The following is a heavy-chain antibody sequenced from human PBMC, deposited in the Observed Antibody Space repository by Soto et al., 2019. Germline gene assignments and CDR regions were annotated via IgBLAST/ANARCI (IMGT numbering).Heavy chain of an antibody. CDR3: AKDLTLGYGDYGDSRAEYFEH. V-gene: IGHV3-23*01. J-gene: IGHJ1*01. D-gene: IGHD4-17*01. Sequence: EVQLLESGGGLVQPGGSLRLSCAASGFTFSGYAMSWVRQAPGTGLEWVSAISGSGGSTYYADSVKGRFTISRDNAKNTQELERNSLRAEETDGYYCAKDLTLGYGDYGDSRAEYFEHWGQGTLGPVCS. CDR1: GFTFSGYA. CDR2: ISGSGGST.